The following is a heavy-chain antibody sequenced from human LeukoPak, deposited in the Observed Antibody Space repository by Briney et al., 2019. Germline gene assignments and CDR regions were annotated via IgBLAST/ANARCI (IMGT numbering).Heavy chain of an antibody. V-gene: IGHV3-23*01. CDR2: ISGSGGST. D-gene: IGHD2-15*01. J-gene: IGHJ6*02. Sequence: GGSLRLSCAASGFTFSSYAMSWVRQAPGKGLEWVSAISGSGGSTYYADSVKGRFTISRDNSKNTLYLQMNSLRAGDTAVYYCAKVEGLFCSGGSCYSIYLSYYYYGMDVWGQGTTVTVSS. CDR1: GFTFSSYA. CDR3: AKVEGLFCSGGSCYSIYLSYYYYGMDV.